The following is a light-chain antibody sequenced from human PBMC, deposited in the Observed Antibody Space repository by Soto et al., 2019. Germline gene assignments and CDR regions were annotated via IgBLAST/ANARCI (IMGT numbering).Light chain of an antibody. CDR2: NVF. CDR3: SSYTSNSTV. J-gene: IGLJ1*01. Sequence: QSALTQPASVSGSPGQSITISCTGTSSDVGGYNFVSWYQQHPGKAPKLIIYNVFNRPSRVSNRFSGSKSGNTASLTISGLQAEDDADYYCSSYTSNSTVFGTAPKVTVL. CDR1: SSDVGGYNF. V-gene: IGLV2-14*01.